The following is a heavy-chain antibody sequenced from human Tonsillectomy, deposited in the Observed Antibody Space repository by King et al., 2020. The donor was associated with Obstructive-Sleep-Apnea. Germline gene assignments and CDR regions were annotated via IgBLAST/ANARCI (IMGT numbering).Heavy chain of an antibody. V-gene: IGHV3-30*18. Sequence: VQLVESGGGVVQPGTSLRLSFAASGFSFSTRDIHWVRQAPGKGLEWGALISWNERDKYYADSVKGRFTISRDNSKNRLYLEMNGLRAEDTAAYYCAKGEWSSRSIDYWGQGTLVTVSS. CDR3: AKGEWSSRSIDY. CDR1: GFSFSTRD. D-gene: IGHD6-13*01. J-gene: IGHJ4*02. CDR2: ISWNERDK.